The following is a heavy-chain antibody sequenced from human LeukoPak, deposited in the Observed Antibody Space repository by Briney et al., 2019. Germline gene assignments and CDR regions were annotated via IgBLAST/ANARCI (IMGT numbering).Heavy chain of an antibody. CDR1: GYTFTSYG. Sequence: RVASVKVSCKASGYTFTSYGISWVRQAPGQGLEWMGWISAYNGNTSYAQKLQGRVTMTTDTSTSTAYMELRSLRSDDTAVYYCARDRRILTGPDYWGQGTLVTVSS. J-gene: IGHJ4*02. V-gene: IGHV1-18*04. D-gene: IGHD3-9*01. CDR2: ISAYNGNT. CDR3: ARDRRILTGPDY.